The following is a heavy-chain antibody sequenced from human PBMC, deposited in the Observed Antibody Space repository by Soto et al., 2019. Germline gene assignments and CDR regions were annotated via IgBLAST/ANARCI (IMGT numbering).Heavy chain of an antibody. J-gene: IGHJ4*02. Sequence: HPGGSLRLSCAASGFTFSSYAMHWVRQAPGKGLEWVAVISYDGSNKYYADSVKGRFTISRDNSKNTLYLQMNSLRAEDTAVYYCARDNYDILTGYYPRWGQGTLVTVSS. D-gene: IGHD3-9*01. CDR3: ARDNYDILTGYYPR. CDR1: GFTFSSYA. CDR2: ISYDGSNK. V-gene: IGHV3-30-3*01.